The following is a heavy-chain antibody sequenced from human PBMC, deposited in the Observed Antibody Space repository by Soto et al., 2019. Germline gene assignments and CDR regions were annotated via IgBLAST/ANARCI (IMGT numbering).Heavy chain of an antibody. J-gene: IGHJ4*02. CDR2: IYYSGST. V-gene: IGHV4-59*01. CDR1: GGSISSYY. Sequence: ETLSLTCTVSGGSISSYYWSWIRQPPGKGLEWIGYIYYSGSTNYNPSLKSRVTISVDTSKNQFSLKLSSVTAADTAVYYCARASIFDYWGQGTLVTVSS. CDR3: ARASIFDY.